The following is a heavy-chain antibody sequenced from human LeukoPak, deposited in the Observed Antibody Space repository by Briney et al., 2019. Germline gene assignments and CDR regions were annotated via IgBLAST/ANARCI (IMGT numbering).Heavy chain of an antibody. CDR3: ARVTVGATAAYFYY. D-gene: IGHD1-26*01. J-gene: IGHJ4*02. Sequence: PGGSLPLSYAPSGFTFCTYRMMGVREAPGKGLEWLSYISSGSGTIYYADSVKGRFTISRDNARHSLYLQVNGLRAEDTAVYYCARVTVGATAAYFYYWGQRTLVTVSS. V-gene: IGHV3-48*01. CDR1: GFTFCTYR. CDR2: ISSGSGTI.